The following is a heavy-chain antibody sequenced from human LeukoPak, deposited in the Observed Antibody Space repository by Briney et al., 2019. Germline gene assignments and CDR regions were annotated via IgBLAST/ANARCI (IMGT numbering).Heavy chain of an antibody. CDR1: GFTFSYYG. Sequence: GRSLRLSCAASGFTFSYYGMHWVRQAPGKGLEWVAFISFDGSNKYYADSVKGRFAISRDNSENTLYLRMNSLRAEDTALYYCAKPYYDYWSAYSGGGSMNVWGQGTRSPSP. J-gene: IGHJ6*02. D-gene: IGHD3-3*01. CDR3: AKPYYDYWSAYSGGGSMNV. CDR2: ISFDGSNK. V-gene: IGHV3-30*18.